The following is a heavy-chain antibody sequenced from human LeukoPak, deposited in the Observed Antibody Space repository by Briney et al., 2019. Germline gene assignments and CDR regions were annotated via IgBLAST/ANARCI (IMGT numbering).Heavy chain of an antibody. CDR1: GFTFSSNW. D-gene: IGHD1-1*01. J-gene: IGHJ4*02. CDR2: INADGSVK. Sequence: TGGSLRLSCAALGFTFSSNWMSWVRQAPGKGLEWVATINADGSVKHYVDSVKGRFTISRDNAKNSLSLQVDTLRAEDTAVYYCAKSLGTGAPYDYWGQGTLVTVSS. V-gene: IGHV3-7*01. CDR3: AKSLGTGAPYDY.